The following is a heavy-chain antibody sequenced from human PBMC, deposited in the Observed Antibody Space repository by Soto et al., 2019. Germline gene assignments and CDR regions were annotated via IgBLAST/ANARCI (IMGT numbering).Heavy chain of an antibody. CDR3: ARHDYSDRAFDL. CDR1: GLPVRTCPYY. J-gene: IGHJ3*01. Sequence: SETLSLTCLVSGLPVRTCPYYWSWIRQPPGNALEWIGYIQYSGDTNYNSSLKSRVTISVDMSRNRFSLKLTSVTAADTAFYYCARHDYSDRAFDLWGQGTMVTVSS. CDR2: IQYSGDT. V-gene: IGHV4-61*01. D-gene: IGHD3-22*01.